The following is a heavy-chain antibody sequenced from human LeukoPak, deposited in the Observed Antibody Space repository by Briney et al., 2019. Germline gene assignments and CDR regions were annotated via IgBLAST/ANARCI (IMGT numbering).Heavy chain of an antibody. Sequence: SETLSLTCTVSGGSISSGDYYWSWIRQPPGKGLEWIGYNYYSGSTYYNPSLKSRVTISVDTSKNQFSLKLSSVTAADTAVYYCARERVEYQLPSPNTDGGDWGGKGDYFDYWGQGTLVTVSS. D-gene: IGHD2-2*01. CDR1: GGSISSGDYY. CDR3: ARERVEYQLPSPNTDGGDWGGKGDYFDY. V-gene: IGHV4-30-4*01. CDR2: NYYSGST. J-gene: IGHJ4*02.